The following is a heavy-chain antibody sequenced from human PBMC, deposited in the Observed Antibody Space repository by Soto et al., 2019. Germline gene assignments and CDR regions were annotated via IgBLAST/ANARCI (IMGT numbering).Heavy chain of an antibody. CDR1: GYSFATYW. Sequence: GESLKISCKAPGYSFATYWIGWVRQMPGKGLEWMGVIYPGDSRTRYNPSFQGQVTISADKSITTAYLQWASLKASDSAMYYCAKRSFFSPQSGPWGQGTLVTVSS. V-gene: IGHV5-51*01. D-gene: IGHD1-26*01. CDR2: IYPGDSRT. J-gene: IGHJ5*02. CDR3: AKRSFFSPQSGP.